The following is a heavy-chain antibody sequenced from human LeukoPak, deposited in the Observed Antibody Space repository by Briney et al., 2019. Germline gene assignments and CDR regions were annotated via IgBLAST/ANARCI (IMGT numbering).Heavy chain of an antibody. CDR2: IKSKADGGTT. V-gene: IGHV3-15*01. Sequence: PGGSLRLSCAASGFTFSNAWMSWVRQAPGKGLEWVGRIKSKADGGTTDYAAPVKGRFTISRDDSKNTLYLQMNSLIAEDTAVYYCATRVIQVAGSNFDYWGQGTLVTVSS. D-gene: IGHD6-19*01. J-gene: IGHJ4*02. CDR3: ATRVIQVAGSNFDY. CDR1: GFTFSNAW.